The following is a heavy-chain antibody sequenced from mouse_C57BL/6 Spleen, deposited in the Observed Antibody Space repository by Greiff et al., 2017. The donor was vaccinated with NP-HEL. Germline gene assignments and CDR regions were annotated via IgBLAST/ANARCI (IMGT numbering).Heavy chain of an antibody. CDR3: AREDPITTVVATNFDV. V-gene: IGHV1-26*01. Sequence: VQLQQSGPELVKPGASVKISCKASGYTFTDYYMNWVKQSHGKSLEWIGDINPNNGGTSYNQKFKGKATLTVDKSSSTAYMELRSLTSEDSAVYYCAREDPITTVVATNFDVWGTGTTVTVSS. J-gene: IGHJ1*03. CDR2: INPNNGGT. CDR1: GYTFTDYY. D-gene: IGHD1-1*01.